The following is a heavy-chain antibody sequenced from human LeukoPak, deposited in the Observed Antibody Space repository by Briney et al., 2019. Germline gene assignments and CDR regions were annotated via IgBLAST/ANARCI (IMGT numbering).Heavy chain of an antibody. CDR2: ISYDGSNK. CDR1: GFTFSSYA. V-gene: IGHV3-30*04. CDR3: AREVLRYFGY. Sequence: GGPLRLSCAASGFTFSSYAMHWVRQAPGKGLEWVAVISYDGSNKYYADSVKGRFTISRDNSKNTLYLQMNSLRAEDTAVYYCAREVLRYFGYWGQGTLVTVSS. J-gene: IGHJ4*02.